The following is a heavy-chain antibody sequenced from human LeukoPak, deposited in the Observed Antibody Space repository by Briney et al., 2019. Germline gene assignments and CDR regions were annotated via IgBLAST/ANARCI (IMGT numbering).Heavy chain of an antibody. Sequence: ASVKVSCKASGYTFTGYYIHWVRQAPGQGLEWMGWINPNNCVTNYAQKFQGRVTMTRDTSISTSYMEMSRLRSDDTAVYYCARVTLAATPMAPVDYWGQGTLVTVSS. CDR3: ARVTLAATPMAPVDY. CDR1: GYTFTGYY. V-gene: IGHV1-2*02. J-gene: IGHJ4*02. D-gene: IGHD5-18*01. CDR2: INPNNCVT.